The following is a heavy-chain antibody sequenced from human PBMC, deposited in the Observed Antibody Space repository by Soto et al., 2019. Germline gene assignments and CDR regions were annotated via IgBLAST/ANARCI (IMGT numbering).Heavy chain of an antibody. J-gene: IGHJ3*02. CDR2: LYIADGT. Sequence: PGGSLRLSCAASGFTFSSYAMHWVRQAPGKGLEWVSALYIADGTFYADSVKGRFTVSIDSSKNTVYLQMNNLSPEDTAVYYCATWLLREHAFDIWGLGTMVTVSS. D-gene: IGHD2-15*01. CDR1: GFTFSSYA. V-gene: IGHV3-53*01. CDR3: ATWLLREHAFDI.